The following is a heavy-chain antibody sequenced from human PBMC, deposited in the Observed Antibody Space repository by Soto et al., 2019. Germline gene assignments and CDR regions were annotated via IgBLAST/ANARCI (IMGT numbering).Heavy chain of an antibody. V-gene: IGHV1-69*01. D-gene: IGHD4-4*01. CDR2: IIPIFGTA. Sequence: QVQLVQSGAEVKKPGSSVKVSCKASGGTFSSYAISWVRQAPGQGLEWMGGIIPIFGTANYAQKFQGRVTITADESTSTAYMELSSLRSEDTAVYYCARGETVTKTEYYYGMDVWGQGTTVTVSS. J-gene: IGHJ6*02. CDR1: GGTFSSYA. CDR3: ARGETVTKTEYYYGMDV.